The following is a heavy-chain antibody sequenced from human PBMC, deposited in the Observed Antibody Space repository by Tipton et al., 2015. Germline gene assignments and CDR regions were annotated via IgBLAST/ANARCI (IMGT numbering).Heavy chain of an antibody. Sequence: TLSLTCTVSGGSISSYYWSWIRQPPGKGLEWMGYIYYNGNTNYNPSLKSRVTISLDTSKNEVYLNLGSVTAADTAVYYCARDRVASYAFDDWGQGTLVAVSS. D-gene: IGHD2-2*01. CDR2: IYYNGNT. CDR3: ARDRVASYAFDD. V-gene: IGHV4-59*01. CDR1: GGSISSYY. J-gene: IGHJ4*02.